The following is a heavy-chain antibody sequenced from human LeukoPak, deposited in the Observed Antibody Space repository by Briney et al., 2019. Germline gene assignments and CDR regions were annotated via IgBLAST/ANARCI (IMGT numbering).Heavy chain of an antibody. CDR1: GFTFSSYA. CDR2: ISGSGGST. J-gene: IGHJ4*02. Sequence: GGSLRLSRAASGFTFSSYAMSWVRQAPGKGLEWVSAISGSGGSTYYADSVKGRFTISRDNSKNTLYLQMNSLRAEDTAVYYCAKGGDYDILTGYYYYFDYWGQGTLVTVSS. V-gene: IGHV3-23*01. CDR3: AKGGDYDILTGYYYYFDY. D-gene: IGHD3-9*01.